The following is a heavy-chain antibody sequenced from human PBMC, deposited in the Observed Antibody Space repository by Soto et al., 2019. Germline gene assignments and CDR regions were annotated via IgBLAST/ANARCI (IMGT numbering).Heavy chain of an antibody. V-gene: IGHV3-30-3*01. CDR2: ISYDGSKK. D-gene: IGHD6-6*01. CDR1: GFTFSSYA. CDR3: ARDPVDSSSLAYYYYYGMDV. Sequence: QVQLVESGGGVVQPGRSLRLSCAASGFTFSSYAMHWVRQAPGKGLEWVAVISYDGSKKYYADSVKGRFTISRDNSKNTLYLQMNSLRAEDTAVYYCARDPVDSSSLAYYYYYGMDVWGQGTTVTVSS. J-gene: IGHJ6*02.